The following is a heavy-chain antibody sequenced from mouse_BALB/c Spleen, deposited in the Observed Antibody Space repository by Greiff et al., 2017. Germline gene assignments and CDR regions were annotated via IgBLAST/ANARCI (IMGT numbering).Heavy chain of an antibody. J-gene: IGHJ4*01. V-gene: IGHV7-3*02. CDR1: GFTFTDYY. CDR2: IRNKANGYTT. Sequence: EVQLVESGGGLVQPGGSLRLSCATSGFTFTDYYMSWVRQPPGKALEWLGFIRNKANGYTTEYSASVKGRFTISRDNSQSILYLQMNTLRAEDSATYYCARHYYGSIDYAMDDWGQGTSVTVSS. D-gene: IGHD1-1*01. CDR3: ARHYYGSIDYAMDD.